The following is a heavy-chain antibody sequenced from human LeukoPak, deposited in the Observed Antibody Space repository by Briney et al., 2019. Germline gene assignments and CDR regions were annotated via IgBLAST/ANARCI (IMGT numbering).Heavy chain of an antibody. Sequence: GGSLRLSCAASGFTFSSYGMHWVRQAPGKGLEWVAVISYDGSNKYYADSVKGRFTISRDNPKNTLYLQMNSLRAEDTAVYYCAKEGYYYDSTEPYYFDYWGQGTLVTVSS. V-gene: IGHV3-30*18. CDR1: GFTFSSYG. CDR3: AKEGYYYDSTEPYYFDY. D-gene: IGHD3-22*01. CDR2: ISYDGSNK. J-gene: IGHJ4*02.